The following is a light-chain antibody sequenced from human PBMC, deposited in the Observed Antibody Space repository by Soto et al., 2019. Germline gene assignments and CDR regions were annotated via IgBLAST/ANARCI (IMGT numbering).Light chain of an antibody. Sequence: EIVLTQSPATLSVSPGEGATLSFRASQSISGNLAWYQQKPGQAPRLLIYGASTRATGIPTRFSGSGSGTEFTLTISSLQSEDFAVYYCHQYNNWLTRTFGQGTKVDI. CDR1: QSISGN. CDR2: GAS. J-gene: IGKJ1*01. CDR3: HQYNNWLTRT. V-gene: IGKV3-15*01.